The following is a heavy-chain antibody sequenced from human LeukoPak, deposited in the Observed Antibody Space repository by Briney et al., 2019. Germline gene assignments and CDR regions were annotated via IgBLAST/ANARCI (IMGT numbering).Heavy chain of an antibody. V-gene: IGHV5-51*01. CDR3: ARHTRYSSSSRVFEY. CDR1: GYSFTSYW. Sequence: GESLKISCKGSGYSFTSYWIGWVRQMPGKGPEWMGIIYPGDSDTRYSPSFQGQVTISADKSISTAYLQWSSLTASDTAMYYCARHTRYSSSSRVFEYWGQGTLVTVSS. J-gene: IGHJ4*02. D-gene: IGHD6-6*01. CDR2: IYPGDSDT.